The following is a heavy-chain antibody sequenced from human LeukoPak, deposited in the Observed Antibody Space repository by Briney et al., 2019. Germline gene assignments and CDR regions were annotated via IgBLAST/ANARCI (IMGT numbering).Heavy chain of an antibody. J-gene: IGHJ6*02. Sequence: PSETLSLTCAVYGGSFSGYYWSWIRQHPGKGLEWIGYIYYSGSTYYNPSLKSRVTISVDTSKNQFSLKLSSVTAADTAVYYCARSGDLGYYYYGMDVWGQGTTVTVSS. V-gene: IGHV4-31*11. CDR1: GGSFSGYY. CDR2: IYYSGST. CDR3: ARSGDLGYYYYGMDV. D-gene: IGHD2-21*01.